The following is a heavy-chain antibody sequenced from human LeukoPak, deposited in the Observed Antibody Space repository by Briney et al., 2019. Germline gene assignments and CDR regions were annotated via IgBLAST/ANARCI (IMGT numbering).Heavy chain of an antibody. CDR2: ISSTGGST. CDR3: ARAYGSGSYYHY. J-gene: IGHJ4*02. D-gene: IGHD3-10*01. CDR1: GFTFSSYA. Sequence: GGSLRLSCAASGFTFSSYAMHWVRQAPGKGLEYVSAISSTGGSTYYANSVKGRFTISRDNSKNTLFLQMGSLRAEDMAVYYWARAYGSGSYYHYWGQGTLVTVSS. V-gene: IGHV3-64*01.